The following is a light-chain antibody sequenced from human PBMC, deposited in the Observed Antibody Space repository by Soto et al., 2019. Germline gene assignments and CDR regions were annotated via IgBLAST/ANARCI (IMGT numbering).Light chain of an antibody. J-gene: IGLJ1*01. V-gene: IGLV1-51*01. CDR2: DDN. CDR3: GSWDSSLSAYV. CDR1: SSNIGSNF. Sequence: QSVLTQPPSASGTPGQRLTIACSGTSSNIGSNFVNWYRQLPGTAPKLLIYDDNKRPSGIPDRFSGSKSGTSATLGITGFQTGDEADYYCGSWDSSLSAYVFGTGTKATVL.